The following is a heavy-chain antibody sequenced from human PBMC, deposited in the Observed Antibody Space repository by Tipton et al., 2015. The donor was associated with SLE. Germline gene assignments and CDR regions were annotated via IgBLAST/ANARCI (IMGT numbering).Heavy chain of an antibody. CDR1: GGSISSYY. V-gene: IGHV4-59*08. J-gene: IGHJ4*02. CDR3: ARHYDFWSAYNYFDY. CDR2: IYYSGST. D-gene: IGHD3-3*01. Sequence: TLSLTCTVSGGSISSYYWSWIRQPPGKGLEWIGYIYYSGSTNYNPSLKSRVTISVDTSKNQFSLKLSSVTAAATAVYYCARHYDFWSAYNYFDYWGQGTLVTVSS.